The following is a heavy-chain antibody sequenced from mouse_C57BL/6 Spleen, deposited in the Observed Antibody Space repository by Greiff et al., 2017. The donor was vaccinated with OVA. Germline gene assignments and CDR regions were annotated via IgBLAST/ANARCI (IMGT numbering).Heavy chain of an antibody. D-gene: IGHD2-3*01. Sequence: QVQLQQPGAELVKPGASVKLSCKASGYTFTSYWMHWVKQRPGQGLEWIGLIHPNNGSTNYNEKFKDKATLTVDKSSSTAYMQLSSLTSEVSAVYSCARNVFYGGYPAWFAYWGQGTMVTVSA. CDR1: GYTFTSYW. CDR3: ARNVFYGGYPAWFAY. CDR2: IHPNNGST. V-gene: IGHV1-64*01. J-gene: IGHJ3*01.